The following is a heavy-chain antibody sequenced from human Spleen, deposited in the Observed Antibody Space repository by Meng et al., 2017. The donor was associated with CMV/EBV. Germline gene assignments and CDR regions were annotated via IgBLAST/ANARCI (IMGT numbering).Heavy chain of an antibody. Sequence: SSESMNWVRQDTGKGLEWVSSISSMSSSIYYADSVKGRFTISRDNAKSSLYLQMTSLRAEDTAVYYCARDPTGDRSGYNYDGGGEDFWGQGTLVTVSS. D-gene: IGHD1-1*01. J-gene: IGHJ4*02. CDR3: ARDPTGDRSGYNYDGGGEDF. CDR2: ISSMSSSI. CDR1: SSES. V-gene: IGHV3-21*01.